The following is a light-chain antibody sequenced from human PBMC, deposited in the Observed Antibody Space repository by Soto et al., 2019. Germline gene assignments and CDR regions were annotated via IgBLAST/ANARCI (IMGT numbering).Light chain of an antibody. CDR3: CSDAGTNTVV. Sequence: QSALTQPRSVSGSPGQSVTISCTGTSSDVGDYNYVSWSQQHPGKAPKFIIYEVSKRPSGVPERYSGSTSGNTASLTISGHQAEEEADYYCCSDAGTNTVVFGGGTKQTVL. V-gene: IGLV2-11*01. CDR2: EVS. CDR1: SSDVGDYNY. J-gene: IGLJ2*01.